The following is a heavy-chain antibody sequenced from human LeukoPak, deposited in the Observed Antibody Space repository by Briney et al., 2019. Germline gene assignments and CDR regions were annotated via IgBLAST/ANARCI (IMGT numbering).Heavy chain of an antibody. CDR3: ARSPVVPAAAWFDP. CDR2: IIPIFGTA. V-gene: IGHV1-69*05. D-gene: IGHD2-2*01. J-gene: IGHJ5*02. CDR1: RYTFTGYY. Sequence: SVKVSCKASRYTFTGYYMHWVRQAPGQGLEWMGGIIPIFGTANYAQKFQGRVTITTDESTSTAYMELSSLRSEDTAVYYCARSPVVPAAAWFDPWGQGTLVTVSS.